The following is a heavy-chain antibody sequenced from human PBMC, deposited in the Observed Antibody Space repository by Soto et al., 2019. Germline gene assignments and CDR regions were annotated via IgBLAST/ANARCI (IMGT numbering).Heavy chain of an antibody. D-gene: IGHD3-16*01. Sequence: EVQLLQSGGGLVQPGGSLRLSCAASGFIFSNYAMNWVRQAPGKGLEWVSIVTSRGDTTYYADSVKGRFTISRDNSKNTLNLQVNSRTAEDTAVYYCAKDRLGGGLDYWGQGTLVSVSS. J-gene: IGHJ4*02. CDR3: AKDRLGGGLDY. CDR2: VTSRGDTT. V-gene: IGHV3-23*01. CDR1: GFIFSNYA.